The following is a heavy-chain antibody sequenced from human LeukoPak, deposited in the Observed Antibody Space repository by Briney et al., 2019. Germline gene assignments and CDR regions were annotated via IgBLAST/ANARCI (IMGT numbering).Heavy chain of an antibody. CDR2: INPNSGGT. V-gene: IGHV1-2*02. CDR3: ARGGYCSGGSCYGGFQH. CDR1: GYTFTGYY. J-gene: IGHJ1*01. Sequence: GASVKVSCKASGYTFTGYYMHWVRQAPGQGLEWMGWINPNSGGTNNAHKFQGRVTMTRDTSISTAYTELSRLRSDDTAVYYCARGGYCSGGSCYGGFQHWGQGTLVTVSS. D-gene: IGHD2-15*01.